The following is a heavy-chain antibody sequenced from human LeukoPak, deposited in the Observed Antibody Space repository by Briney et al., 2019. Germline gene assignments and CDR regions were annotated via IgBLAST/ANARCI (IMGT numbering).Heavy chain of an antibody. Sequence: GGSLRLSCAASGFTFSSYAMSWVRQAPGKGLEWVSVISGSGGSTYYADSVKGRFTISRDNSKNTLYLQMNSLRAEDTAVYYCAKQGGWHYWYFDLWGRGTLVTVSS. CDR3: AKQGGWHYWYFDL. CDR1: GFTFSSYA. V-gene: IGHV3-23*01. D-gene: IGHD6-19*01. J-gene: IGHJ2*01. CDR2: ISGSGGST.